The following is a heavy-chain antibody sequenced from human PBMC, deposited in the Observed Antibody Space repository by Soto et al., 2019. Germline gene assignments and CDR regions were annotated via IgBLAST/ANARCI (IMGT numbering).Heavy chain of an antibody. CDR2: INPSGGST. J-gene: IGHJ3*02. Sequence: ASLKVSCKASGYTFTIYYMHWVRQAPGQGLEWMGIINPSGGSTSYAQKFQGRVTMTRDTSTSTVYMELSSLRSEDTAVYYCARDRHITGTSPTPDPKTFDIWGQGTMVTVSS. D-gene: IGHD1-20*01. CDR1: GYTFTIYY. V-gene: IGHV1-46*01. CDR3: ARDRHITGTSPTPDPKTFDI.